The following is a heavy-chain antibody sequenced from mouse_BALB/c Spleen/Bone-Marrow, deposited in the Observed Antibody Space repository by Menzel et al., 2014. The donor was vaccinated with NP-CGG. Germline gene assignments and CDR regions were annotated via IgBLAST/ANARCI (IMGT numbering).Heavy chain of an antibody. CDR2: ISGYYGDA. Sequence: QVQLKQSGAELVRPGVSVKISCKGSGYTFTDYAIHWVKQSHAKSLEWIGLISGYYGDAIYNQKFKGNATMTVDKSSSTAYMDLARLTSEDSVIYYCARSGKVRNAMDYWGQGTSVTVSS. J-gene: IGHJ4*01. V-gene: IGHV1S137*01. CDR1: GYTFTDYA. CDR3: ARSGKVRNAMDY. D-gene: IGHD2-14*01.